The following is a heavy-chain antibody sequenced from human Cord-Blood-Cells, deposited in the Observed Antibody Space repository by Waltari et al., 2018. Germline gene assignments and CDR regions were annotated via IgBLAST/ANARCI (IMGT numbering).Heavy chain of an antibody. J-gene: IGHJ4*02. CDR2: IIPIFGTA. Sequence: QVQLVQSGAAVKKPGSSVKVSCKASGGPFSSYAISWVRQAPGQGLEWMGGIIPIFGTANYAQKFQGRVTITADKSTSTAYMELSSLRSEDTAVYYCARATLRGYSYGYFDYWGQGTLVTVSS. CDR3: ARATLRGYSYGYFDY. V-gene: IGHV1-69*06. CDR1: GGPFSSYA. D-gene: IGHD5-18*01.